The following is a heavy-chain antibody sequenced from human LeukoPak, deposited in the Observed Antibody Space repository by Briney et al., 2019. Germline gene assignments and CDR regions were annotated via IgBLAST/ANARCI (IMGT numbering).Heavy chain of an antibody. CDR2: ISYDGSNK. Sequence: GGSLRLSCAASGFTFSSHGMHWVRQAPGKGLEWVAVISYDGSNKYYADSVKGRFTISRDNSKTTVYLQMNNLRSEDTAVYYCARGGHVIFQFDHWGQGILVTVSS. CDR1: GFTFSSHG. J-gene: IGHJ4*02. D-gene: IGHD3-10*01. CDR3: ARGGHVIFQFDH. V-gene: IGHV3-30*03.